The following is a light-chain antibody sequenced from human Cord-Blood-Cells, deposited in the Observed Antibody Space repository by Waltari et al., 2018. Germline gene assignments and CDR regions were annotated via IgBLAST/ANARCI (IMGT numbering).Light chain of an antibody. CDR1: SSDVGGYNY. CDR2: DVS. Sequence: QSALTQPAPVYGSPGQSITISCTGTSSDVGGYNYVSWYQQHPGKAPKLMIYDVSNRPSGVSNRFSGSKSGNTASLTISGLQAEDEADYYCSSYTSSSTWVFGGGTKLTVL. V-gene: IGLV2-14*01. CDR3: SSYTSSSTWV. J-gene: IGLJ3*02.